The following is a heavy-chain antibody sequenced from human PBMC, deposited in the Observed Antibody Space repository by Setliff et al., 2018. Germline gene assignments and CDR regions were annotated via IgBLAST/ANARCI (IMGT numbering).Heavy chain of an antibody. V-gene: IGHV4-59*01. CDR1: GDTLSGAS. J-gene: IGHJ4*02. CDR2: VYPSGAA. CDR3: AKGGTYRYFDF. Sequence: PSETLSLTCTVSGDTLSGASIWSWIRQPPEKGLEFIGYVYPSGAAKYDPSLESRVTMSVDASKNQFSLRMNSVTAADTAVYYCAKGGTYRYFDFWGPGTLVTVSS.